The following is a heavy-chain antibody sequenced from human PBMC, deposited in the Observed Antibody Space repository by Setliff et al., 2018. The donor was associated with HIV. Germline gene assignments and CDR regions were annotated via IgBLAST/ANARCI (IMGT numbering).Heavy chain of an antibody. V-gene: IGHV4-34*01. CDR1: GGSFSGFY. CDR2: IYHTGST. D-gene: IGHD1-1*01. Sequence: SETLSLTCAVYGGSFSGFYWNWIRQPPGNGLEWIGSIYHTGSTNYNPSLKSRVTTSVDTSKNHFSLKLRSVTAADTAVYYCAQLGMVDDFDYWGQGTLVTVSS. J-gene: IGHJ4*02. CDR3: AQLGMVDDFDY.